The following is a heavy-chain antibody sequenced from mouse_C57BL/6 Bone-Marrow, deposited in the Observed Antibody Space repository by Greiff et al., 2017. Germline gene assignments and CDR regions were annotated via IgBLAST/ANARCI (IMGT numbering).Heavy chain of an antibody. Sequence: EVKLQESGAELVRPGASVKLSCTASGFNIKDDYMHWVKQRPEQGLEWIGWIDPENGDTEYASKFQGKATITADTSSNTAYLQLSSLTSEDTAVYYCTTCVGDYDGGYWGQGTSVTVSS. D-gene: IGHD2-4*01. J-gene: IGHJ4*01. CDR2: IDPENGDT. CDR1: GFNIKDDY. CDR3: TTCVGDYDGGY. V-gene: IGHV14-4*01.